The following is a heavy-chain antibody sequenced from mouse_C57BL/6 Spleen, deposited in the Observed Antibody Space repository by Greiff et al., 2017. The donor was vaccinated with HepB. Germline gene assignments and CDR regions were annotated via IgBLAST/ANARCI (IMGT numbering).Heavy chain of an antibody. D-gene: IGHD2-2*01. Sequence: EVQLVESGGDLVKPGGSLKLSCAASGFTFSSYCMSWVRQTPDKRLEWVATISSGGSYTYYPDRVKGRFTISRDNAKNTLYLQMSSLKSEDTAMYYCARQTTMVTTNFDVGGTGTTVTVSS. J-gene: IGHJ1*03. CDR3: ARQTTMVTTNFDV. V-gene: IGHV5-6*01. CDR1: GFTFSSYC. CDR2: ISSGGSYT.